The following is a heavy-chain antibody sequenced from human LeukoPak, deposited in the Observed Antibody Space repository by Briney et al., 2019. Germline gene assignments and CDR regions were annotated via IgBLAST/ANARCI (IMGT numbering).Heavy chain of an antibody. CDR1: GDSISSYY. V-gene: IGHV4-4*09. J-gene: IGHJ4*02. CDR3: ARLTRLSTSPDRYYLDY. D-gene: IGHD6-6*01. CDR2: IYTSGGT. Sequence: PSETLSLTCTVSGDSISSYYWSWIRQPPGKGLEWIGYIYTSGGTNYIPSLKGRVTISIDTYKNQFSLKLSSVTAADSGVYYCARLTRLSTSPDRYYLDYWGQGTLVTVSS.